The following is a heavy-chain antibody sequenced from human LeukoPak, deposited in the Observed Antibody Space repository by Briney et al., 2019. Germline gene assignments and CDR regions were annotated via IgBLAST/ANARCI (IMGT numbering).Heavy chain of an antibody. CDR2: INHSGST. D-gene: IGHD4-17*01. CDR3: ARGWDDYGDYWDY. V-gene: IGHV4-39*07. Sequence: SETLSLTCTVSGGSISSSYYYWSWIRQPPGKGLEWIGEINHSGSTNYNPSLKSRVTISVDTSKNQFSLKLSSVTAADTAVYYCARGWDDYGDYWDYWGQGTLVTVSS. CDR1: GGSISSSYYY. J-gene: IGHJ4*02.